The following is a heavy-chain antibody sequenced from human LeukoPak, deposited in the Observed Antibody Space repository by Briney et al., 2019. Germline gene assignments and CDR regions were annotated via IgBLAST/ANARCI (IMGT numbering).Heavy chain of an antibody. CDR3: AKSDSFGPNPYYYYYYMDV. V-gene: IGHV3-30*02. J-gene: IGHJ6*03. D-gene: IGHD3-3*01. Sequence: SGGSLRLSCAASGFTFSNYGMHWVRQAPGKGLEWVAFLRYDGTQEHFADSVKGRFTISRDNSKNTLYLQMNGLRVEDTAVYYCAKSDSFGPNPYYYYYYMDVWGKGTTVSVS. CDR1: GFTFSNYG. CDR2: LRYDGTQE.